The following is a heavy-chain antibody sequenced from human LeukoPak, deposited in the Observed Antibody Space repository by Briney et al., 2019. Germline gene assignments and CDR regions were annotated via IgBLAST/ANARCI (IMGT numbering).Heavy chain of an antibody. CDR3: ARDPRGYSGYFDY. CDR1: GFTVSSNY. D-gene: IGHD5-12*01. Sequence: GGSLRLSCAASGFTVSSNYMSWVRQAPGKGLEWVSVIYSGGSTYYADSVKGRFTISRDNSKNTLYLQMNSLRAEDTAVYYCARDPRGYSGYFDYWGQGTLVTVSS. CDR2: IYSGGST. J-gene: IGHJ4*02. V-gene: IGHV3-53*01.